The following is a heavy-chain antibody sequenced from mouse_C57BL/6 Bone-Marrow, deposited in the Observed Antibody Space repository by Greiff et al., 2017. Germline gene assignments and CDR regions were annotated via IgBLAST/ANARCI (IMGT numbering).Heavy chain of an antibody. CDR3: ARTYDYDEAMDY. CDR2: IYPGSGNT. V-gene: IGHV1-76*01. J-gene: IGHJ4*01. D-gene: IGHD2-4*01. Sequence: VQLQQSGAELVRPGASVKLSCKASGYTFTDYYINWVKQRPGQGLEWIARIYPGSGNTYYNEKFKGKATLTAETSSSTAYMQLSSLTSGDSAVYFCARTYDYDEAMDYWGQGTSVTVSS. CDR1: GYTFTDYY.